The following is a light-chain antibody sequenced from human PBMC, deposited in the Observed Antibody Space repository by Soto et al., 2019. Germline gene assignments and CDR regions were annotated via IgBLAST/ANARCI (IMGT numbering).Light chain of an antibody. CDR2: GAS. Sequence: EIVMTQSPATLSVSPGERATLSCRASQSVSSNLAWYQQKPGQAPRLLIYGASTRATGIPARFSGSGSGTDFTLTISRLEPEDFAVYYCQQYGSTHTFGGGTKV. CDR3: QQYGSTHT. V-gene: IGKV3-15*01. CDR1: QSVSSN. J-gene: IGKJ4*01.